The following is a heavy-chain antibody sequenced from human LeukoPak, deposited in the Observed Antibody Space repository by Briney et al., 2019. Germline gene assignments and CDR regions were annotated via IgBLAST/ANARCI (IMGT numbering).Heavy chain of an antibody. D-gene: IGHD5-18*01. Sequence: GGSLRLSCTASEFTFSSYWMYWVRQAPGKGLEWVSSISSSSSYIYYADSVKGRFTISRDNAKNSLYPQMNSLRAKDTAVYYCARVQLWQTNGFDYWGQGTLVTVSS. CDR3: ARVQLWQTNGFDY. CDR1: EFTFSSYW. V-gene: IGHV3-21*01. J-gene: IGHJ4*02. CDR2: ISSSSSYI.